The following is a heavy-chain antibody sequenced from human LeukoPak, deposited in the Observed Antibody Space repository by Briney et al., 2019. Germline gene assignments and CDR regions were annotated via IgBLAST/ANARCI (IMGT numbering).Heavy chain of an antibody. Sequence: SETLSLTCTVSGGSISSSSYYWSWIRQPPGKGLEWIGYIYYSGSTNYNPSLKSRVTISLGTSKNQFSLRLSSVTAADTAVYYCARSPIVVVVAATPGPFDYWGQGTLVTVSS. CDR1: GGSISSSSYY. J-gene: IGHJ4*02. D-gene: IGHD2-15*01. CDR3: ARSPIVVVVAATPGPFDY. V-gene: IGHV4-61*01. CDR2: IYYSGST.